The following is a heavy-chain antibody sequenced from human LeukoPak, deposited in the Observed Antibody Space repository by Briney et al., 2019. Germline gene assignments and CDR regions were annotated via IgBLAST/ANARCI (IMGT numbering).Heavy chain of an antibody. D-gene: IGHD4-11*01. Sequence: SETLSLTCTVSGGSISSGDYYWSWIRQPPGKGLEWIGYIYYSGSTYYNPSLKSRVTISVDTSKNQCSLKLSSVTAADTAVYYCARGSVTTTWYWGQGTLVTVSS. CDR1: GGSISSGDYY. CDR3: ARGSVTTTWY. CDR2: IYYSGST. J-gene: IGHJ4*02. V-gene: IGHV4-30-4*01.